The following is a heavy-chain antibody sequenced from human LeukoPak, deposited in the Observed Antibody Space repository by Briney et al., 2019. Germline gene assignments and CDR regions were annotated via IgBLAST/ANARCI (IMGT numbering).Heavy chain of an antibody. CDR2: INPNSGGT. D-gene: IGHD1-26*01. V-gene: IGHV1-2*02. CDR1: GYTFTGYY. J-gene: IGHJ3*02. CDR3: ARGVIVGATTAFDI. Sequence: ASVKVSRKASGYTFTGYYMHWVRQAPGQGLEWMGWINPNSGGTNYAQKFQGRVTMTRDTSISTAYMELSRLRSDDTAVYYCARGVIVGATTAFDIWGQGTMVTVSS.